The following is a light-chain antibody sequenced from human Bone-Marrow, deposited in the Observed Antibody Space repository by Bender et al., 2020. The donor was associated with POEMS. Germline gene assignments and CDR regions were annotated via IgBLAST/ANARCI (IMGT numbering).Light chain of an antibody. CDR3: AVWADSLSGWV. CDR1: SSNIGAHA. CDR2: SSH. Sequence: QSVLTQPPSASGTPGQRVTISCSGGSSNIGAHAVNWYQHLPGTAPKLLIYSSHRRPSEVPDRFSGSRSGTSASLAISGLQSEDESDSYCAVWADSLSGWVFGAGTTLTVL. J-gene: IGLJ3*02. V-gene: IGLV1-44*01.